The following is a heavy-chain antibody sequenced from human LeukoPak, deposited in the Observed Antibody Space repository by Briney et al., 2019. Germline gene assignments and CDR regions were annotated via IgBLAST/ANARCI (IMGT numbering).Heavy chain of an antibody. CDR3: AKVAGWLFDY. Sequence: GGSLRLSCTASGFTFRNYGMNWVRQAPGKGLEWVAGIWYDGSNKDYVDSVKGRFTISRDNSKDTLYLEMNSLTVEDTAVYYCAKVAGWLFDYWGQGTLVTVSS. V-gene: IGHV3-33*06. CDR2: IWYDGSNK. D-gene: IGHD5-12*01. CDR1: GFTFRNYG. J-gene: IGHJ4*02.